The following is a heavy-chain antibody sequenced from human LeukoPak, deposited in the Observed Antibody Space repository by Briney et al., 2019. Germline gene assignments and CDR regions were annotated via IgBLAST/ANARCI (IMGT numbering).Heavy chain of an antibody. J-gene: IGHJ4*02. V-gene: IGHV3-30*03. Sequence: GGSLRLSCAASGFTFGSYGMHWVRQAPGKGLEWVAVISYDGSNKYYADSVKGRFTISRDNAKNSLYLQMNSLRAEDTAVYYCARATYDSSGYFDYWGQGTLVTVSS. CDR2: ISYDGSNK. D-gene: IGHD3-22*01. CDR3: ARATYDSSGYFDY. CDR1: GFTFGSYG.